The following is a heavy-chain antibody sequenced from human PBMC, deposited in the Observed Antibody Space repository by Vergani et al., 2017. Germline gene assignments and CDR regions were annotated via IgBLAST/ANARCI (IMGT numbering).Heavy chain of an antibody. J-gene: IGHJ4*02. Sequence: QGQLAQSGAEVKKPGSSVKVSCKASGGTFSSNSISWVRQAPGQGLEWMGWINPNSGGTNYAQKFQGRVTMTRDTSISTAYMELSRLRSDDTAVYYCARVGSSSTFDYWGQGTLVTVSS. V-gene: IGHV1-2*02. CDR1: GGTFSSNS. CDR2: INPNSGGT. D-gene: IGHD6-6*01. CDR3: ARVGSSSTFDY.